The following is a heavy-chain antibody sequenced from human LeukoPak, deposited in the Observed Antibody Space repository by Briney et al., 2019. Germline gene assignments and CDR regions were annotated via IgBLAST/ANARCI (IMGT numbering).Heavy chain of an antibody. V-gene: IGHV3-30*03. CDR2: ISYDGSNK. CDR3: ARDPRLGYDSSGYYDY. J-gene: IGHJ4*02. D-gene: IGHD3-22*01. Sequence: GGSLRLSCAASGFTFSSYGMHWVRQAPGKGLEWVAVISYDGSNKYYADSVKGRFTISRDNSKNTLYLQMNSLRAEDTAVYYCARDPRLGYDSSGYYDYWGQGTLVTVSS. CDR1: GFTFSSYG.